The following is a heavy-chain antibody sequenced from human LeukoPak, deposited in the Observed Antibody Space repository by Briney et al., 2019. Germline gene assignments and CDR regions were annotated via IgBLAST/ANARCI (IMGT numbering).Heavy chain of an antibody. D-gene: IGHD2-2*01. CDR2: VNPSSISA. V-gene: IGHV1-46*01. Sequence: ASVKVSCKASGYTVTSYYMHWVRQAPGQGLEWMGIVNPSSISASYAQKLQGRVTMTRDTSTSTVSMELSSLRSDDTAVYYCASVYQHGMDVWGQGTTVTVSS. J-gene: IGHJ6*02. CDR3: ASVYQHGMDV. CDR1: GYTVTSYY.